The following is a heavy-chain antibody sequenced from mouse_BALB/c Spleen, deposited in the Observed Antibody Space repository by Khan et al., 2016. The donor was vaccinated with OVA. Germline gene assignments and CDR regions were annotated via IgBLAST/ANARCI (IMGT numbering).Heavy chain of an antibody. V-gene: IGHV1S137*01. D-gene: IGHD2-3*01. CDR2: ISTYSGII. J-gene: IGHJ2*01. Sequence: VQLQESGPELVRPGVSVKISCKGSGFTFTDYAMHWVKQSHAKSLEWIGLISTYSGIINYNQKFKGKATMTVDKSSSTAYMELARLTSEDSAIYYWATPAYEGYYDYWGQGTTLTVSS. CDR1: GFTFTDYA. CDR3: ATPAYEGYYDY.